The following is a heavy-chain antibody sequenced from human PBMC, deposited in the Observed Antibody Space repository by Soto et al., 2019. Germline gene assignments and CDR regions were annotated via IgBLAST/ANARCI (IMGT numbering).Heavy chain of an antibody. D-gene: IGHD7-27*01. Sequence: SVKVSCKASGGTFSSYTISWVRQAPGQGLEWMGRIIPILGIANYAQKFQGRVTITADKSTSTAYMELSSLRSEDTAVYYCARGPRNGGVDYWGQGTLVPVSS. J-gene: IGHJ4*02. V-gene: IGHV1-69*02. CDR1: GGTFSSYT. CDR3: ARGPRNGGVDY. CDR2: IIPILGIA.